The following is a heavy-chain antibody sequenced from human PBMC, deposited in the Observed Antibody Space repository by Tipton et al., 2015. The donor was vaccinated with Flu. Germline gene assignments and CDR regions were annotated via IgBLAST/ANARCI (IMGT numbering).Heavy chain of an antibody. J-gene: IGHJ3*02. Sequence: QLVQSGAEVKKPGESLKISCKGSGYSFTSYWIGWVRQMPGKGQEWMGIIYPGDSDTRYSPSFQGQVTISADKSISTAYLQWRSRKAAVTALYYCGRSHTGGSDAFDIWGQGTMVTVSS. CDR3: GRSHTGGSDAFDI. V-gene: IGHV5-51*01. CDR2: IYPGDSDT. D-gene: IGHD5-18*01. CDR1: GYSFTSYW.